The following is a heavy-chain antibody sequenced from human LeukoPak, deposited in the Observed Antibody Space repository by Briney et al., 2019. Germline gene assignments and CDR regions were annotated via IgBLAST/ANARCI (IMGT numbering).Heavy chain of an antibody. Sequence: TSETLSLTCTVTGGSISSTNYFWGWIRPPPGKGLEWIGSFYYVGSTYYNSSLKSRVTLSVDTSKSQFSLKLNSVTAADTAVYYCARGDMTGTNFDFWGQGTLVTVSS. CDR1: GGSISSTNYF. D-gene: IGHD1-7*01. CDR2: FYYVGST. J-gene: IGHJ4*02. V-gene: IGHV4-39*01. CDR3: ARGDMTGTNFDF.